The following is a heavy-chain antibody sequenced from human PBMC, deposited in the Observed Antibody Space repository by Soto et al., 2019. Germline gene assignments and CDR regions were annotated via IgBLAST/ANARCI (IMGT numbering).Heavy chain of an antibody. V-gene: IGHV3-33*01. J-gene: IGHJ6*02. Sequence: GGSLRLSCAASGFTFSSYGMHWVRQAPGKGLEWVAVIWYDGSNKYYADSVKGRFTISRDNSKNTLYLQMNSLRAEDTAVYYCARGTDIVVVVAATDPTYGMDVWGQGTTVTVS. CDR2: IWYDGSNK. CDR3: ARGTDIVVVVAATDPTYGMDV. CDR1: GFTFSSYG. D-gene: IGHD2-15*01.